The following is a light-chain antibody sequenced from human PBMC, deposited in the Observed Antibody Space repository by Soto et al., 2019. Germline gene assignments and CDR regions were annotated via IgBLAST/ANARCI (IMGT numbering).Light chain of an antibody. CDR1: QSFSSTY. CDR3: QHYGTASWT. J-gene: IGKJ1*01. V-gene: IGKV3-20*01. Sequence: EIVLTQSPGTLSLSPGERVTLSCRASQSFSSTYLVWYQHKRGQAPRVLIYGASSRATGIPDRFSGSGSGADFTLTISRLEPEDFAVYYCQHYGTASWTFGQGTKVDIK. CDR2: GAS.